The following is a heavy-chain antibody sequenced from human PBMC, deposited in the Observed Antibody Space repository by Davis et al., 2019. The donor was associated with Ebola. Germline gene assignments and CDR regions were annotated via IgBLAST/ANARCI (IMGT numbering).Heavy chain of an antibody. CDR3: ARARAVAGTFYRLDY. CDR2: IKQDGSEK. D-gene: IGHD6-19*01. J-gene: IGHJ4*02. CDR1: GFTFSSYW. Sequence: GESLKISCAASGFTFSSYWMSWVRQAPGKGLEWVANIKQDGSEKYYVDSVKGRFTISRDNAKNSLYLQMNSLRAEDTAVYYCARARAVAGTFYRLDYWGQGTLVTVSS. V-gene: IGHV3-7*01.